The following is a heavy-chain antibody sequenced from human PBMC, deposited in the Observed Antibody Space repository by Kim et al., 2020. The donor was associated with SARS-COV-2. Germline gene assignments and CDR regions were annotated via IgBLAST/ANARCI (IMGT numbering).Heavy chain of an antibody. J-gene: IGHJ4*02. Sequence: SETLSLTCTVSDGSITNNFWTWVRQTPGKGLEWIGYISYSGITKYNPSLKSRVTMSLDTSKNQFSLKLSSVTAADTAVYFCARLVNADYGAYPFDYWGQG. CDR3: ARLVNADYGAYPFDY. CDR2: ISYSGIT. CDR1: DGSITNNF. V-gene: IGHV4-59*12. D-gene: IGHD4-17*01.